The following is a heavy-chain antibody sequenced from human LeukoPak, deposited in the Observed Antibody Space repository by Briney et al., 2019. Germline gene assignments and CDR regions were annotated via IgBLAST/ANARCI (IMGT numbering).Heavy chain of an antibody. CDR3: ARAQLNLLVDLGMDV. CDR1: GGSISTYY. CDR2: IYYSGST. D-gene: IGHD1-1*01. Sequence: PSETLSLTCSVSGGSISTYYWSWIRQPPGKGLEWIGYIYYSGSTNYNPSLKSRVTISVDTSKNQFSLKLTSVTAADTAVYYCARAQLNLLVDLGMDVWGQGTTVTVSS. V-gene: IGHV4-59*01. J-gene: IGHJ6*02.